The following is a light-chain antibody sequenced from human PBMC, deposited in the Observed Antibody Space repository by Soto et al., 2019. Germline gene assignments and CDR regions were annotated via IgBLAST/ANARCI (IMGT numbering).Light chain of an antibody. Sequence: DIQMTQSPSTLSASVGDRVTITCRASQSISSWLAWYQQKPGKAPKLLIYDASSLESGVPSRFSGSGSATEFTLTISSLQPDDFATYYCQQYNNWPQTFGQGTKVDIK. CDR3: QQYNNWPQT. V-gene: IGKV1-5*01. CDR1: QSISSW. J-gene: IGKJ1*01. CDR2: DAS.